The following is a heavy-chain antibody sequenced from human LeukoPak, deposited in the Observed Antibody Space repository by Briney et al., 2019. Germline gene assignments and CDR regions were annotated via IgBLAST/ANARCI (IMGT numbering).Heavy chain of an antibody. CDR3: ARKKDYGDYVDY. J-gene: IGHJ4*02. CDR1: GGSFNNYY. Sequence: SETLSLTCTVSGGSFNNYYWNWIRQPAGKGLEWIGRIYSSGSTDYNPSLKSRVTMSVDTSKNQFSLMLSSVTAADTALYYCARKKDYGDYVDYWGQGTLVTVSS. V-gene: IGHV4-4*07. CDR2: IYSSGST. D-gene: IGHD4-17*01.